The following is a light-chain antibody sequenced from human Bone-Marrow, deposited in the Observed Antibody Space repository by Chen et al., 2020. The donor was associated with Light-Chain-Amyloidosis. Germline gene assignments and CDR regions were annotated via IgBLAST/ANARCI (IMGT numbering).Light chain of an antibody. Sequence: DVVMTQSPLSLPVTLGQPASISCRSTQSLVNIDGNTYLSWFQQRPGQSPRRRNYKVSNRDVVVPDRFSGSGSGTDFTLKISRVEAEDVGVYYCMQGTHWPLTFGGGTNVEIQ. CDR3: MQGTHWPLT. V-gene: IGKV2-30*01. J-gene: IGKJ4*01. CDR2: KVS. CDR1: QSLVNIDGNTY.